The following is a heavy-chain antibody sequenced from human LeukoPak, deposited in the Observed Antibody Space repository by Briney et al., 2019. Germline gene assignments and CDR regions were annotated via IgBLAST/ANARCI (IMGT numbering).Heavy chain of an antibody. D-gene: IGHD2-2*01. Sequence: GGSLRLSCAASGFTFSSYAMHWVRQAPGKGLEYVSAISSNGGSTYYANSVKGRFTISRDNSKNTLYLQMGSLRAEDMAVYYCARDRYSSTSCLAHFDYWGQGTLVTVSS. CDR2: ISSNGGST. CDR3: ARDRYSSTSCLAHFDY. J-gene: IGHJ4*02. CDR1: GFTFSSYA. V-gene: IGHV3-64*01.